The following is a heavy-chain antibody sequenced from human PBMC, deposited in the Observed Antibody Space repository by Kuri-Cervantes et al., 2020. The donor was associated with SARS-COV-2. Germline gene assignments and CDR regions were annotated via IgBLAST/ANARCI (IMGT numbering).Heavy chain of an antibody. J-gene: IGHJ4*02. CDR2: INWNGGST. CDR1: GFTFDDYG. V-gene: IGHV3-20*04. Sequence: GESLKISCAASGFTFDDYGMSWVRQAPGKGLEWVSGINWNGGSTGYADSVKGRFTISRDNAKNSLYLQMNSLRVEDTAVYFCARHDLAGTLIDIWGQGAPVTVSS. CDR3: ARHDLAGTLIDI. D-gene: IGHD6-19*01.